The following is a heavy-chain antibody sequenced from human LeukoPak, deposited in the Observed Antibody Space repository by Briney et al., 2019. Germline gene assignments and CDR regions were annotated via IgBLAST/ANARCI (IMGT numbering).Heavy chain of an antibody. CDR3: ARGGTLRYFDWLFDY. J-gene: IGHJ4*02. CDR1: GYTFTSYY. V-gene: IGHV1-46*01. CDR2: INPSGGST. D-gene: IGHD3-9*01. Sequence: ASVKVSCKASGYTFTSYYMHWVRQAPGQGLEWMGIINPSGGSTSYAQKFQGRVTMTRDTSTSTVYMELSSLRSEDTAVYYCARGGTLRYFDWLFDYWGQGTLVTVPS.